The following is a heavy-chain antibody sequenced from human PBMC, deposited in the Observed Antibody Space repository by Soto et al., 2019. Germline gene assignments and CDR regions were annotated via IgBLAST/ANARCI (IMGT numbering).Heavy chain of an antibody. V-gene: IGHV3-72*01. D-gene: IGHD1-26*01. J-gene: IGHJ4*02. Sequence: EVQLVESGGGLVQPGGSLRLSCASSGFTFSGYYMDWVRQAPGKGLEWIGRSRNKDNSYYTEYAASVKGRFIISRDESRPSPYLQMHSLKTEDTAVYYCSRYIGRYRRGLDYWGQGTVGTVSS. CDR3: SRYIGRYRRGLDY. CDR1: GFTFSGYY. CDR2: SRNKDNSYYT.